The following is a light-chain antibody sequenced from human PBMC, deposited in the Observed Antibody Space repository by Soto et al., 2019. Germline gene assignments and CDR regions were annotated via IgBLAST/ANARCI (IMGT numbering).Light chain of an antibody. CDR2: DVS. Sequence: QYVVSQPGCVSGYLGESITISCTGTRSDVGGYNYVSWYQQHPGKAPKLMIYDVSNRPSGVSNRFSGSKSGNTASLTISGLQAEYEADYYCSSYTSSSPPSYVFGTGTKVTVL. CDR3: SSYTSSSPPSYV. CDR1: RSDVGGYNY. J-gene: IGLJ1*01. V-gene: IGLV2-14*01.